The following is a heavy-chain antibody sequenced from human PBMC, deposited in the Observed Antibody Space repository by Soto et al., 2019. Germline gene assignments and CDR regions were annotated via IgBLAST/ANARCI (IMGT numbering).Heavy chain of an antibody. CDR3: ARQYYTGNSVNWFDP. J-gene: IGHJ5*02. Sequence: GESLKISCKGSGYSFTSNWIGWVRQMPGKGLEWMGIIYPGDSDTRYSPSFQGQVTISADKSISTAYLQWNSLKASDTAMYYCARQYYTGNSVNWFDPWGQGTLVTVSS. D-gene: IGHD2-8*02. V-gene: IGHV5-51*01. CDR2: IYPGDSDT. CDR1: GYSFTSNW.